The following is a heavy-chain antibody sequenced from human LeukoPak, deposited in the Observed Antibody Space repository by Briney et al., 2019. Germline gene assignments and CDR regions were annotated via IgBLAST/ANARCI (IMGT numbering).Heavy chain of an antibody. J-gene: IGHJ3*02. CDR1: GGSISSYY. CDR2: IYYSGST. Sequence: SETLSLTCTVSGGSISSYYWSWIRQPPGKGLEWIGYIYYSGSTNYNPSLKSRVTISVDTSKNQFSLKLSSVTAADTAVYYCARERSGRPRGAFDIWGQGTMVTVSS. CDR3: ARERSGRPRGAFDI. D-gene: IGHD6-19*01. V-gene: IGHV4-59*01.